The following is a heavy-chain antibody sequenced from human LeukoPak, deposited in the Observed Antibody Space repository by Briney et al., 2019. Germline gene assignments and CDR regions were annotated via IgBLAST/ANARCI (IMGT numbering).Heavy chain of an antibody. CDR3: ALTDTDDFFNS. J-gene: IGHJ4*02. V-gene: IGHV1-18*01. D-gene: IGHD7-27*01. Sequence: ASVKVSCKTSVNIFPKYGVNWVRQAPGRGLEWIGWISAYTGEAVYAPYLQDRVTMTTDTSTHTAYMDLRSLRSDDTALYFCALTDTDDFFNSWAQGTLVAVSS. CDR1: VNIFPKYG. CDR2: ISAYTGEA.